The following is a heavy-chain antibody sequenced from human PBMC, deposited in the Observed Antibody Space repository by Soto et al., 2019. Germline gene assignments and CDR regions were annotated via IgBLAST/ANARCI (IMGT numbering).Heavy chain of an antibody. CDR1: GGSVSSGNFY. D-gene: IGHD3-22*01. CDR2: IYYNGNT. J-gene: IGHJ4*02. CDR3: ARRTVITGLNDY. Sequence: TSETPSLTCTVSGGSVSSGNFYWVWIRQPPGKALEWIGYIYYNGNTNYNPSLKSRVTISLDTSKNQFSLKLSSVTAADTAVYYCARRTVITGLNDYWGQGTLVTVSS. V-gene: IGHV4-61*01.